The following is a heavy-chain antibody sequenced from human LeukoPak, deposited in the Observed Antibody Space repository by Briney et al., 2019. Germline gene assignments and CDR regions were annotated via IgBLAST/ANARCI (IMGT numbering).Heavy chain of an antibody. CDR2: VSAYNGNT. V-gene: IGHV1-18*01. CDR3: AREGGPGSSSWTNWFDP. Sequence: GASVKVSCKASGYTFTSYGISWVRQAPRQGLEWMGWVSAYNGNTNYAQKLQGRVTMTTDTSTSTAYMELRSLRSDDTAVYYCAREGGPGSSSWTNWFDPWGQGTLVTVSS. J-gene: IGHJ5*02. D-gene: IGHD6-13*01. CDR1: GYTFTSYG.